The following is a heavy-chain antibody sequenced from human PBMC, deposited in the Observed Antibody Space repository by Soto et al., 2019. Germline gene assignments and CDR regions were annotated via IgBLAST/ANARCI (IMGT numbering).Heavy chain of an antibody. CDR3: ARIWQAVAGTDVDNWFDP. V-gene: IGHV2-26*01. CDR2: IFSNDEK. CDR1: GFSLSNARMG. Sequence: SGPTLVNPTQTLTLTCTVSGFSLSNARMGVSWIRQPPGKALEWLAHIFSNDEKSYSTSLKSRLTISKDTSKSQVVLTMTNMDPVDTATYYCARIWQAVAGTDVDNWFDPWGQGTLVTVSS. D-gene: IGHD6-19*01. J-gene: IGHJ5*02.